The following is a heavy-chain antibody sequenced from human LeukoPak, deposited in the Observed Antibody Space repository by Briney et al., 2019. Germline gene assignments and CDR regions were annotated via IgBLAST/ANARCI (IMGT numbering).Heavy chain of an antibody. CDR1: GGSISSGGYS. Sequence: SETLSLTCAVSGGSISSGGYSWGWIRQPPGKGLEWIGYIYHSGSTYYNPSLKSRVTISVDRSKNQFSLKLSSVTAADTAVYYCARAGEYYYDNSGYYPNDAFDIWGQGTMVTVSS. D-gene: IGHD3-22*01. V-gene: IGHV4-30-2*01. CDR3: ARAGEYYYDNSGYYPNDAFDI. CDR2: IYHSGST. J-gene: IGHJ3*02.